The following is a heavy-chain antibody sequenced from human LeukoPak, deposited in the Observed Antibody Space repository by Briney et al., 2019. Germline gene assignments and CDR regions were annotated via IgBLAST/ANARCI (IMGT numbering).Heavy chain of an antibody. Sequence: SVKVSRKASGGTFSSYAISWVRQAPGQGLEWMGGIIPIFGTANYAQKFQGRVTITTDESTSTAYMELSSLRSEDTAVYYCAREDYYDSSGYSLFDYWGQGTLATVSS. J-gene: IGHJ4*02. CDR3: AREDYYDSSGYSLFDY. D-gene: IGHD3-22*01. V-gene: IGHV1-69*05. CDR2: IIPIFGTA. CDR1: GGTFSSYA.